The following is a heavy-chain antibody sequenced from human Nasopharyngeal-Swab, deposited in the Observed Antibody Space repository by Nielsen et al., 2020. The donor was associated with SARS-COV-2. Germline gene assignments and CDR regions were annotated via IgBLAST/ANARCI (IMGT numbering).Heavy chain of an antibody. CDR3: TTDHDRAMTV. CDR1: GFTFSDYY. D-gene: IGHD3-10*02. J-gene: IGHJ4*02. CDR2: ISSSSSYT. V-gene: IGHV3-11*05. Sequence: GESLKISCAASGFTFSDYYMSWIRQAPGKGLEWVSYISSSSSYTNYADSVKGRFTISRDNAKNSLYLQMNSLRAEDTAVYHCTTDHDRAMTVWGQGALVTVSS.